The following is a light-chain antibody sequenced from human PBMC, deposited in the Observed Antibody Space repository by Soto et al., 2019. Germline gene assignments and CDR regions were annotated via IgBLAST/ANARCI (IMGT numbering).Light chain of an antibody. CDR3: NAYTSTSARV. CDR1: SGDIGGYNF. J-gene: IGLJ3*02. V-gene: IGLV2-14*01. Sequence: QSALTQPASVSGSPGQSITISCTGTSGDIGGYNFVSWYQQHPGKAPKVIIYEVSNRPSGVSNRFSGSKSGNTASLPISGLQYEDEDDYYCNAYTSTSARVFGGGTNLTVL. CDR2: EVS.